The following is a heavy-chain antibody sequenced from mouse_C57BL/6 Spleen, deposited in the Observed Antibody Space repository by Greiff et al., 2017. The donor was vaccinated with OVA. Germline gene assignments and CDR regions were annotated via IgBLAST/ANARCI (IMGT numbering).Heavy chain of an antibody. D-gene: IGHD1-1*01. Sequence: QVQLKQPGAELVKPGASVKVSCKASGYTFTSYWMHWVKQRPGQGLEWIGRIHPSDSDTNYNQKFKGKATLTVDKSSSTAYMQLSSLTSEDSAVYYCAIDYYGRGKAMDYWGQGTSVTVSS. CDR2: IHPSDSDT. CDR3: AIDYYGRGKAMDY. V-gene: IGHV1-74*01. CDR1: GYTFTSYW. J-gene: IGHJ4*01.